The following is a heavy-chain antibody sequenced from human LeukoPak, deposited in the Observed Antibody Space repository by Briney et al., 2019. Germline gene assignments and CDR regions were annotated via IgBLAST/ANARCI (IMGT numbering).Heavy chain of an antibody. V-gene: IGHV1-2*02. J-gene: IGHJ4*02. Sequence: ASVKASCTPSGYTFTTYGISSVRQAAGQGLEGRGWINPNSVGTNYAEKCQGRVTMTRDTSISTAYMELSRLRSDDTAVYYCARDLRQGVMYCDSSGYYSHFDYWGQGTLVTVSS. CDR3: ARDLRQGVMYCDSSGYYSHFDY. D-gene: IGHD3-22*01. CDR1: GYTFTTYG. CDR2: INPNSVGT.